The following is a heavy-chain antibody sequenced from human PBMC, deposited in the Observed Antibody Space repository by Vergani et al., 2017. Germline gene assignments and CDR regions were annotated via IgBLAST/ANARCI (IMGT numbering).Heavy chain of an antibody. V-gene: IGHV4-39*01. CDR3: ARYQIGRYTEY. CDR2: MYHSGTT. CDR1: GDSITSRLDY. Sequence: QLQLQESGPGLVKPSETLSLTCSVSGDSITSRLDYWGWIRQTPGKGLEWIGSMYHSGTTYYNPSLKSRATLSVDTSKNQISLQVTSVTAADTAVYYCARYQIGRYTEYWGQGILVTVSS. J-gene: IGHJ4*02. D-gene: IGHD1-14*01.